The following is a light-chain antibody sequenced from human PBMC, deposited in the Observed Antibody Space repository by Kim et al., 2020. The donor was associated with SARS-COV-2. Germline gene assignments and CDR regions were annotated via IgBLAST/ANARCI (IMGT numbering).Light chain of an antibody. CDR2: VGTGGIVG. J-gene: IGLJ1*01. CDR1: SGYSNYK. Sequence: STLGSGYSNYKVDWYQQRPGKGPRFVMRVGTGGIVGSKGDGIPDRFSVLGSGLNRYLTIKNIQEEDESDYHCGADHGSGSNFVYVFGTGTKVTVL. V-gene: IGLV9-49*01. CDR3: GADHGSGSNFVYV.